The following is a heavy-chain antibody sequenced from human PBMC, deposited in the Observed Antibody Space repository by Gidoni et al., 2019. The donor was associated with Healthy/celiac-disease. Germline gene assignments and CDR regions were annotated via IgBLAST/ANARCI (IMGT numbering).Heavy chain of an antibody. D-gene: IGHD5-18*01. J-gene: IGHJ4*02. CDR3: ARDRLYSYGGEFDY. CDR2: ISSSSSYI. CDR1: GFTFSSYS. Sequence: EVQLVESGGGLVKPGGSLRLSCAASGFTFSSYSMNWVRQAPGKGLEWVSSISSSSSYIYYADSVKGRFTISRDNAKNSLYLQMNSLRAEDTAVYYCARDRLYSYGGEFDYWGQGTLVTVSS. V-gene: IGHV3-21*01.